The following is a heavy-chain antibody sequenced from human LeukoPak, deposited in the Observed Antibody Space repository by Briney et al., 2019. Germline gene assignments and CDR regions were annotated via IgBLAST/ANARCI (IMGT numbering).Heavy chain of an antibody. CDR1: GASIRDYY. CDR3: AREPRYYRDSYYSYMDV. Sequence: SETLSLTCSVSGASIRDYYWTWIRQPPGKRLQWIGSISHSGSTKYNPSLDSRVSISIDTSRDQFSLKLRSVTAADTAVYYCAREPRYYRDSYYSYMDVWGKGTAVTVSS. D-gene: IGHD3-22*01. V-gene: IGHV4-59*01. J-gene: IGHJ6*03. CDR2: ISHSGST.